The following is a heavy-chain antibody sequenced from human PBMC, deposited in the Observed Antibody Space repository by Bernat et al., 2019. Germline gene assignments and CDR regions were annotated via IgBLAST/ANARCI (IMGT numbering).Heavy chain of an antibody. J-gene: IGHJ4*02. D-gene: IGHD1/OR15-1a*01. CDR2: IYYSGST. CDR1: GGSISSGGCY. V-gene: IGHV4-31*11. Sequence: QVQLQESGPGLVKPSGTLSLTCAVSGGSISSGGCYWSWIRQHPGKGLEWVGYIYYSGSTYYNPSLKSRVTISIDTSKNQFSLKLSSVTAADTAVYYCARVSDGNIGYWGQGTLVTVSS. CDR3: ARVSDGNIGY.